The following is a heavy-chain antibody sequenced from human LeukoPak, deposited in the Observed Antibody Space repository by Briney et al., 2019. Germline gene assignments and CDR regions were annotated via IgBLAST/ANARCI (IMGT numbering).Heavy chain of an antibody. CDR2: ISHNGNVN. J-gene: IGHJ4*02. CDR1: GFTFSSYW. CDR3: ARDRGWRTSGYYLYHFDY. Sequence: GGSLRLSCAASGFTFSSYWMNWARQAPGKGLEWVASISHNGNVNYYVDSVKGRFTISRDNAKNSLYLEMSSLRVEDTAVYYCARDRGWRTSGYYLYHFDYWGQGTLVTFAS. D-gene: IGHD3-22*01. V-gene: IGHV3-7*01.